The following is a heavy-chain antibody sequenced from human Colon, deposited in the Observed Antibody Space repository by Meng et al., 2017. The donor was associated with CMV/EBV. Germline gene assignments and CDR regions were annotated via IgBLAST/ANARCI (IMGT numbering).Heavy chain of an antibody. V-gene: IGHV1-2*02. CDR3: ARGGGNYDFWSGYVDY. D-gene: IGHD3-3*01. CDR2: INPNSGGT. CDR1: GYTFTRYD. J-gene: IGHJ4*02. Sequence: ASVKVSCKASGYTFTRYDINWVRQAPGQGLEWMGWINPNSGGTNYAQKFQGRVTMTRDTSISTAYMELSRLRSDDTAVYYCARGGGNYDFWSGYVDYWGQGTLVTVSS.